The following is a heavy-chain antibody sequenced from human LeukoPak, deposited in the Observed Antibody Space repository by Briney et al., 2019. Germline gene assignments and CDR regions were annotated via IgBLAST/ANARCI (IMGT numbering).Heavy chain of an antibody. Sequence: SQTLSLTCAISGDSVSSNRTGWNWIRQSRSRGLEWLGRTYYRSKWYNDYAVSVKSRIAINPDTSKNQLSLRLNSVTPDDTAVYYCARGGGAFDYWGQGTLVTVSS. J-gene: IGHJ4*02. CDR2: TYYRSKWYN. D-gene: IGHD4-23*01. V-gene: IGHV6-1*01. CDR3: ARGGGAFDY. CDR1: GDSVSSNRTG.